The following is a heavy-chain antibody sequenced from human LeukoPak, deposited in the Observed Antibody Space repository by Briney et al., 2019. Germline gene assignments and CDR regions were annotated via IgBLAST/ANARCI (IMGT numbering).Heavy chain of an antibody. Sequence: SETLSLTCTVSDGSFTSGNYYWGWIRQPPGKGLEWIATIYYSGSTIYTPSLKSRLAISRDTSSDQFSLRLTSVTAADTAVYYCARERGGDATLSYWGQGTLVTVSS. D-gene: IGHD2-21*02. V-gene: IGHV4-39*07. J-gene: IGHJ4*02. CDR2: IYYSGST. CDR1: DGSFTSGNYY. CDR3: ARERGGDATLSY.